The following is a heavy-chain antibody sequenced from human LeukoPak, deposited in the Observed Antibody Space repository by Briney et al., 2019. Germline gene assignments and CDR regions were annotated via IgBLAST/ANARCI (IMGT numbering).Heavy chain of an antibody. CDR3: ARDQQGGGSYQVGPFDY. J-gene: IGHJ4*02. CDR2: ISYDGSNK. Sequence: GRSLRLSCAASGFTFSSYAMPWFRLAPGMGLGFVAVISYDGSNKYYADSVKGRFTISRDNSKNTLYLQMNSLRAEDTAVYYCARDQQGGGSYQVGPFDYWGQGTLVTVSS. V-gene: IGHV3-30-3*01. D-gene: IGHD1-26*01. CDR1: GFTFSSYA.